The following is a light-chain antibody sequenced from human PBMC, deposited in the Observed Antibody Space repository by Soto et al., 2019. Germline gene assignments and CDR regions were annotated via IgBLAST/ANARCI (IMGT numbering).Light chain of an antibody. CDR1: SSDVGGYNY. J-gene: IGLJ2*01. Sequence: QSVLTQPASVSGSPGQSITISCTGTSSDVGGYNYVSWYQQHPGKAPKLMIYDVSNRPSGVSNRFSGAKSGNTASLTISGLQAEDEADKYCSSYTSSSSVVFGGGTKLTVL. CDR3: SSYTSSSSVV. V-gene: IGLV2-14*01. CDR2: DVS.